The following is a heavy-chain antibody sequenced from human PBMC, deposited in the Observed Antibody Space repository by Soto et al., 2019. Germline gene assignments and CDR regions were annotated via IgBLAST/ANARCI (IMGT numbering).Heavy chain of an antibody. Sequence: GGALRLSCAASGFTFSSYGMRWVRQAPGKGLEWVAVIWYDGSNKYYADSVKGRFTISRDNSRNTLYLQMNSLRAEDTAVYYCARDGSEFGVVITAWGQGTLVTVSS. CDR1: GFTFSSYG. D-gene: IGHD3-3*01. CDR3: ARDGSEFGVVITA. J-gene: IGHJ5*02. CDR2: IWYDGSNK. V-gene: IGHV3-33*01.